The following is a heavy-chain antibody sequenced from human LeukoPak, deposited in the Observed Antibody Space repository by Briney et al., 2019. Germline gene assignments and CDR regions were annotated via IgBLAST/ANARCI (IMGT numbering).Heavy chain of an antibody. Sequence: PSETLSLTCAVYGGSFSGHYWSWIRQPPGKGLEWIGEINHSGSTNYNPSLKSRVTISVDTSKYQFSLKLSSVTAADAAVYYCARGLGYCSGGSCYEGGGFDYWGQGTLVTVSS. CDR3: ARGLGYCSGGSCYEGGGFDY. V-gene: IGHV4-34*01. CDR2: INHSGST. J-gene: IGHJ4*02. D-gene: IGHD2-15*01. CDR1: GGSFSGHY.